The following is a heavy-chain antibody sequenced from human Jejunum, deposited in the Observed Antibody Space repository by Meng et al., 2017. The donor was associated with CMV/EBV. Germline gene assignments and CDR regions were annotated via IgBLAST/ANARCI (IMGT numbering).Heavy chain of an antibody. J-gene: IGHJ6*02. V-gene: IGHV3-30*02. CDR3: AKDHDFVTGKDYHYAMDV. CDR1: SKYG. CDR2: MRYDGTTT. D-gene: IGHD2-21*02. Sequence: SKYGMHGVRQATGKGLEWVSFMRYDGTTTYYADSVKGRFTISRDNSKNTLYLQMNSLRPEDTAVYYCAKDHDFVTGKDYHYAMDVWGQGTTVTVSS.